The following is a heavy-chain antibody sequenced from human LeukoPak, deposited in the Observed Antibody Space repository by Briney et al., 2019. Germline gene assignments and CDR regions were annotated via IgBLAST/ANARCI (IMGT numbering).Heavy chain of an antibody. CDR2: MSGSGGST. CDR1: GFTFSSYA. Sequence: PGGSLRLSCAASGFTFSSYAMSWVRQAPGKGLEWVSAMSGSGGSTYYADSVKGRFTISRENSKSTLYPQMDSLRAEDTAVYYCAKDRRSGGIVVVPAAPAKFDHWGQGTLVTVSS. D-gene: IGHD2-2*01. J-gene: IGHJ5*02. CDR3: AKDRRSGGIVVVPAAPAKFDH. V-gene: IGHV3-23*01.